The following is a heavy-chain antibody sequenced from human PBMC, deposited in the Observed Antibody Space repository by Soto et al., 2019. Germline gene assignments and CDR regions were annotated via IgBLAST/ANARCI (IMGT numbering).Heavy chain of an antibody. Sequence: WGSLRLSCAASGFTFSSYARSWVRQAPGKGLEWVSDIIDSGGSTYYADAVKGRFTISRDNSKSTLYLQMNSLRAEDTAVYYCGKGRSYYYYYGVDVWGKGPTVTVSS. D-gene: IGHD1-26*01. CDR3: GKGRSYYYYYGVDV. V-gene: IGHV3-23*01. CDR1: GFTFSSYA. J-gene: IGHJ6*04. CDR2: IIDSGGST.